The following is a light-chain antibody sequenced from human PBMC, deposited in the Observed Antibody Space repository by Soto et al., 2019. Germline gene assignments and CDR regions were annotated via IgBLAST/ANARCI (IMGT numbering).Light chain of an antibody. CDR2: EVS. Sequence: QSALTQPASVSGSPGQSITISCTGTSSDVGSYNLVSWYQQHPGKAPKLMIYEVSKRPSGVSNRFSGSKSGNTASLTISGLQAEGEACFYRRRRVFGGGTKLTVL. J-gene: IGLJ2*01. V-gene: IGLV2-23*02. CDR1: SSDVGSYNL. CDR3: RRRV.